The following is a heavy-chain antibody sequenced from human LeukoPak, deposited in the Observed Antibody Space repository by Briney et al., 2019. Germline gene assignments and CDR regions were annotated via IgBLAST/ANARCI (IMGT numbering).Heavy chain of an antibody. CDR1: GYPISGGYY. V-gene: IGHV4-38-2*02. D-gene: IGHD4-17*01. Sequence: SETLSLTCTVSGYPISGGYYWGWIRQPPEKGLEWIGSIFQSGSTNYNPSLKSRVTISVDTSKNQFSLKLSSVTAADTAVYYCASQAGYGDYEATMDVWGQGTTVTVSS. CDR3: ASQAGYGDYEATMDV. CDR2: IFQSGST. J-gene: IGHJ6*02.